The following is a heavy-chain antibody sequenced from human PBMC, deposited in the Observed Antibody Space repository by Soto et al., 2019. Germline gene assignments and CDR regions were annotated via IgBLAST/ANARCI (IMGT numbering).Heavy chain of an antibody. J-gene: IGHJ4*02. V-gene: IGHV2-5*02. CDR2: IYWDDGK. Sequence: SGPTLVNPTQTPTLTCTFSGFSLSTSGVGVAWIRQPPGKALEWLALIYWDDGKRYSPSLKTRLNITKDTSKNQVVLTLTNVDPVDTATYYCAHRPAYYISTGYYPFDYWGQGSLVTVSS. CDR3: AHRPAYYISTGYYPFDY. CDR1: GFSLSTSGVG. D-gene: IGHD3-9*01.